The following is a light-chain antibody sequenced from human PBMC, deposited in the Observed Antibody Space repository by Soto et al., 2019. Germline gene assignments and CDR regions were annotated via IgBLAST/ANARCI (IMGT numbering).Light chain of an antibody. CDR2: GAS. J-gene: IGKJ4*01. CDR3: QQYGSSPVT. CDR1: QSVSSNY. V-gene: IGKV3-20*01. Sequence: EIVLTQSPGTLSLSPGERATLSCRASQSVSSNYVVWYHQKPGQAPRLLIYGASSRAAGIPDRFSGSGSGTDFTLTISRLEPEDFAVYYCQQYGSSPVTFGGGTKVEIK.